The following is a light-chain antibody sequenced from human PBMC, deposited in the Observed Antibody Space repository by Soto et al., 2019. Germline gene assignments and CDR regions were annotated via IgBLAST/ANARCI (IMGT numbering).Light chain of an antibody. V-gene: IGKV3D-15*02. CDR1: QSVSIY. J-gene: IGKJ1*01. Sequence: EIVMRQSPATLSVAPGERATLSCRASQSVSIYLAWYQQTPVQAPRLLIYDASNRATGIPARFSGSGSGTDFTLTISSLEPEDFAVYYCQQYGSSRWTFGQGTKVDIK. CDR2: DAS. CDR3: QQYGSSRWT.